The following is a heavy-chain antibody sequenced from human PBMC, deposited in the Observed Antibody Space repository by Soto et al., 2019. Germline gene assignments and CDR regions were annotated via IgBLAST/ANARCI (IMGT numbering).Heavy chain of an antibody. CDR1: GGSISSGSYH. CDR3: ARVEGSSYYFRHDC. Sequence: SETLSLTCTVSGGSISSGSYHWSWIRQHPGKGLEWIGNIYYSGSSYYNPSLKRRATISIDTSKDQFSLRLGSVTAADTAVYYCARVEGSSYYFRHDCWGRGTLVTVSS. D-gene: IGHD1-26*01. V-gene: IGHV4-31*03. CDR2: IYYSGSS. J-gene: IGHJ4*02.